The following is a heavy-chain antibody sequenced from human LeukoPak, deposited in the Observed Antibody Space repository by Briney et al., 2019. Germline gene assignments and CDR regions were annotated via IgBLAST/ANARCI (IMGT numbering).Heavy chain of an antibody. CDR1: GYTFTGYY. V-gene: IGHV1-2*02. CDR2: INPNSGGT. Sequence: ASVKVSCKASGYTFTGYYMHWVRQAPGQGLEWMGWINPNSGGTNYAQKFQGRVTMTRDTSISTAYMELRSLRSDDTAVYYCAYLSSGWYSPFDYWGQGTLVTVSS. CDR3: AYLSSGWYSPFDY. D-gene: IGHD6-19*01. J-gene: IGHJ4*02.